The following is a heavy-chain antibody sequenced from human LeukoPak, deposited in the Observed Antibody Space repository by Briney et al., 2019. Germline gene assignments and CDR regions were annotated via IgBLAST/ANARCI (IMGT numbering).Heavy chain of an antibody. Sequence: GGSLRLSCAASGLTFDDYAMHWVRQAPGKGLEWVSGISWNSGSIGYADSVKGRFTISRDNAKNSLYLQMNSLRAEDTAVYYCARDRQFADFWSGFDSWGQGTLVTVSS. V-gene: IGHV3-9*01. CDR1: GLTFDDYA. CDR3: ARDRQFADFWSGFDS. CDR2: ISWNSGSI. J-gene: IGHJ4*02. D-gene: IGHD3-3*01.